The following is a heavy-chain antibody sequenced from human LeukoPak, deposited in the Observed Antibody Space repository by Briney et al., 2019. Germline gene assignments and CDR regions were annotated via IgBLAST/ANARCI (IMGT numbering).Heavy chain of an antibody. J-gene: IGHJ6*03. CDR2: IYYSGST. Sequence: SETLSLTCTVSGGSISSYYWTWIRQPPGKGLEWIGYIYYSGSTNYNPSLKSRVTISVDTSKNQFSLKLSSVTAADTAVYYCARDNVWLGYYYYMDVWGKGTTVTVSS. V-gene: IGHV4-59*01. D-gene: IGHD6-19*01. CDR3: ARDNVWLGYYYYMDV. CDR1: GGSISSYY.